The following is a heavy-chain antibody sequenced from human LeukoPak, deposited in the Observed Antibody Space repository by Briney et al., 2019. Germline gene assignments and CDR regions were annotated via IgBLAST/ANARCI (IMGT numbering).Heavy chain of an antibody. CDR1: GYTFTGYY. J-gene: IGHJ4*02. CDR3: ARVDATMVVDY. D-gene: IGHD4-23*01. V-gene: IGHV1-2*06. CDR2: INPNSGGT. Sequence: GASVKVSCKASGYTFTGYYMHWVRQAPGQGLEWMGRINPNSGGTNYAQKFQGRVTMTRDTSTSTDYMELSSLRSEDTAVYYCARVDATMVVDYWGQGTLVTVSS.